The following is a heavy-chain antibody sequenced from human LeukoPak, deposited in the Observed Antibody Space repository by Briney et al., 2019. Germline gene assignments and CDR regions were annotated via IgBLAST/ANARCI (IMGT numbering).Heavy chain of an antibody. J-gene: IGHJ4*02. CDR1: GGSISSGGYY. D-gene: IGHD3-22*01. CDR3: ARGDDSSGSYYSDFFDY. Sequence: SETLSLTCTVSGGSISSGGYYWSWIRQHPGKGLEWIGYIYYSGSTYYNPSLKSRVTISVDTPKNQFSLKLSSVTAADTAVYYCARGDDSSGSYYSDFFDYWGQGTLVTVSS. V-gene: IGHV4-31*03. CDR2: IYYSGST.